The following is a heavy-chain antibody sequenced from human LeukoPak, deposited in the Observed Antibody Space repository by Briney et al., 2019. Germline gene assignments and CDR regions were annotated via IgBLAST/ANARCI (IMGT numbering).Heavy chain of an antibody. D-gene: IGHD4-17*01. CDR1: GFTFSSYA. V-gene: IGHV3-23*01. CDR2: ISGSGGNT. Sequence: GGSLRRSCAASGFTFSSYAMSWVRQAPGKGLEWVSVISGSGGNTYYADSVKGRFTISRDNSKNTLYLQLNSLRAEDTAVYYCAKDLYGDNDFDCWGQGTLVTVSS. CDR3: AKDLYGDNDFDC. J-gene: IGHJ4*02.